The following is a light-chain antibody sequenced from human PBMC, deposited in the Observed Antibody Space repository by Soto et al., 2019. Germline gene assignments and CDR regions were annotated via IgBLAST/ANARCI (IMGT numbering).Light chain of an antibody. CDR2: DVS. Sequence: QSALTQPASVSGSPGQSITISCTGTSSDVGGYNYVSWYQQHPGKAPKLMIYDVSNRPSGVSNRFSGSKSGNTASLTISGLQAEDEADYYCRSYTSSSVVFGGRTKLTVL. J-gene: IGLJ2*01. V-gene: IGLV2-14*01. CDR3: RSYTSSSVV. CDR1: SSDVGGYNY.